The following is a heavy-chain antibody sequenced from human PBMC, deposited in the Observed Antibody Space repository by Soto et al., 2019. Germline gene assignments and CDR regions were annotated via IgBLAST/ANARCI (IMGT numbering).Heavy chain of an antibody. J-gene: IGHJ4*02. Sequence: QVQLVESGGGVVQPGRSLRLSCAASGFTFSSYGMHWVRQAPGKGLEWVAVIWYDGSNKYYADSVKGRFTISRDNSKNTLYLQMNSLRAEDTAVYYCARDNTIGGRYFDSWGQGTLVTVSS. CDR3: ARDNTIGGRYFDS. CDR2: IWYDGSNK. CDR1: GFTFSSYG. V-gene: IGHV3-33*01. D-gene: IGHD3-16*01.